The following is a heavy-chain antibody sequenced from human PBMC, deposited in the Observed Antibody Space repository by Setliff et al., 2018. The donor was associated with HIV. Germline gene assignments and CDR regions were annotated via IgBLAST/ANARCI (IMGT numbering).Heavy chain of an antibody. V-gene: IGHV4-59*05. CDR3: ASQSSTYYDFWSGSMGWFDP. D-gene: IGHD3-3*01. J-gene: IGHJ5*02. Sequence: SETLSLTCTVSGGSISTYYWSWIRQPAGKGLEWIGGIYYSGSTYYNPSLKSRVTISVDTSKIQFSLKLSSVTATDTAVYYCASQSSTYYDFWSGSMGWFDPWGQGTLVTVSS. CDR1: GGSISTYY. CDR2: IYYSGST.